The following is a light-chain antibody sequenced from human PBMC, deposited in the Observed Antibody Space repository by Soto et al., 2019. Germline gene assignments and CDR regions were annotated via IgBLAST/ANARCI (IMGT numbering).Light chain of an antibody. J-gene: IGKJ5*01. CDR1: QSISSY. Sequence: DIQMTQSPSSLSASVVDRVTITCRASQSISSYLNWYQQKPGKAPKLLIYAASSLQSGVPSRFSGSGSGTDFTLTISSLQPEDFATYYCQQSYRTPPITCGQGTRREIK. V-gene: IGKV1-39*01. CDR3: QQSYRTPPIT. CDR2: AAS.